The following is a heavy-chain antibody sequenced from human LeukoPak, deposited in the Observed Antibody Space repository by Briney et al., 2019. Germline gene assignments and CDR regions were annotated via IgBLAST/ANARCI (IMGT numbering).Heavy chain of an antibody. CDR3: ARLIRNWELQQYYFDY. J-gene: IGHJ4*02. V-gene: IGHV1-18*01. Sequence: ASVKVSCKASRYTFTSYGISRVRQAPGQGLEWMGWISAYNGSTNYAQKLQGRVTMTTDTSTSTAYMELRSLRSDDTAVYYCARLIRNWELQQYYFDYWGQGTLVTVSS. D-gene: IGHD1-26*01. CDR2: ISAYNGST. CDR1: RYTFTSYG.